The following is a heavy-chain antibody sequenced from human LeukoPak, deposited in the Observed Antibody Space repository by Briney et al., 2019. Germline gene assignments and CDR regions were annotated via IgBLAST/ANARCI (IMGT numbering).Heavy chain of an antibody. Sequence: ASVKVSCKASGYTFTSYGISWVRQAPGQGLEWMGWISAYNGNTNYAQKLQGRVTMTTDTSTSTAYMELRGLRSDDTAVYYCARGYSSSSRVGWFDPWGQGTLVTVSS. D-gene: IGHD6-6*01. J-gene: IGHJ5*02. V-gene: IGHV1-18*01. CDR2: ISAYNGNT. CDR3: ARGYSSSSRVGWFDP. CDR1: GYTFTSYG.